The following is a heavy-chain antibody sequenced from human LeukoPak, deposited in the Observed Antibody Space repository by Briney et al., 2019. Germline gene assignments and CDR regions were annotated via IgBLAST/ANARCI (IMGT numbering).Heavy chain of an antibody. CDR1: GFTFSSYE. V-gene: IGHV3-48*03. Sequence: GGSLRLSCAASGFTFSSYEMNWVRQAPGKGLEWVSYISSSGSTIYYADSVKGRFTISRDNAKNSLYLQMNSLRAEDTAVYYCASPYCSGGSCYYYYGMDVWGQGTTVTVSS. D-gene: IGHD2-15*01. CDR2: ISSSGSTI. CDR3: ASPYCSGGSCYYYYGMDV. J-gene: IGHJ6*02.